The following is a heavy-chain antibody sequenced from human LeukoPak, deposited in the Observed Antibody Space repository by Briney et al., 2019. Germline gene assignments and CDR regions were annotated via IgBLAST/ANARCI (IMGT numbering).Heavy chain of an antibody. J-gene: IGHJ5*02. V-gene: IGHV3-33*08. D-gene: IGHD1-1*01. CDR3: ARENNWNYNWFDP. CDR1: GFTFSSYT. Sequence: GGSLRLSCEASGFTFSSYTIHWVRQAPGKGLEWVAVIWYDGSNKYYADSVKGRFTISRDNSKNTLYLQMNSLRAEDTAVYYCARENNWNYNWFDPWGQGTLVTVSS. CDR2: IWYDGSNK.